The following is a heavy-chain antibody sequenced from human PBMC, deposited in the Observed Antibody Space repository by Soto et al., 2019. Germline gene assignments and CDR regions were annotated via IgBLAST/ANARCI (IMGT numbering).Heavy chain of an antibody. J-gene: IGHJ4*02. D-gene: IGHD3-22*01. V-gene: IGHV1-3*01. CDR2: INAGNGNT. CDR3: ARLDRPFDY. Sequence: ASVKVSCKASGYIVNSYAIHWVRQAPGQRLEWMGWINAGNGNTKYSQKFQDRVTITRDTSASTAYMELSSLRSEDTAVYYCARLDRPFDYWGQGTLVTVSS. CDR1: GYIVNSYA.